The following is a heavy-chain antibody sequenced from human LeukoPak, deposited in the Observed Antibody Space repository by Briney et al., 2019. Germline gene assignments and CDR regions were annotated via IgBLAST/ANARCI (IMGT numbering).Heavy chain of an antibody. CDR1: GYTFTGYY. D-gene: IGHD2-15*01. J-gene: IGHJ4*02. CDR3: ASQSYCSGGSCYQINDY. V-gene: IGHV1-2*06. Sequence: GASVKVSCKASGYTFTGYYMHWVRQAPGQGLEWMGRINPNSGGTNYAQKFQGRVTMTRDTSISTAYMALSRLRSDDTAVYCCASQSYCSGGSCYQINDYWGQGTLVTVSS. CDR2: INPNSGGT.